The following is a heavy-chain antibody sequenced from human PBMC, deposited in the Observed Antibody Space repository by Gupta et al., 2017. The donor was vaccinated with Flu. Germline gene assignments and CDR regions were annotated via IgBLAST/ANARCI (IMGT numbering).Heavy chain of an antibody. V-gene: IGHV1-3*01. Sequence: QWVRQAPGQRLEWMGWINADNGDIKYSQKFQGRLIITGDTSASTAYMELSSLRSEDTAVYYCARLWTGGLDPWGQGTLVTVSS. CDR3: ARLWTGGLDP. D-gene: IGHD3-10*01. J-gene: IGHJ5*02. CDR2: INADNGDI.